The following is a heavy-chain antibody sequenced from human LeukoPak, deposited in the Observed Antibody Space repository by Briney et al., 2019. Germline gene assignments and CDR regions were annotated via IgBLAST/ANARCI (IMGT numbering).Heavy chain of an antibody. D-gene: IGHD6-19*01. CDR1: DGSISSYY. CDR2: IYYSGST. V-gene: IGHV4-59*01. J-gene: IGHJ5*02. CDR3: ARAGYSSGWYSPWWFDP. Sequence: SETLSLTCTVSDGSISSYYWSWIRQPPGKGLEWIGYIYYSGSTNYNPSLTSRVTISVDTSKNQFSLKLSSVTAADTAVYYCARAGYSSGWYSPWWFDPWGQGTLVTVSS.